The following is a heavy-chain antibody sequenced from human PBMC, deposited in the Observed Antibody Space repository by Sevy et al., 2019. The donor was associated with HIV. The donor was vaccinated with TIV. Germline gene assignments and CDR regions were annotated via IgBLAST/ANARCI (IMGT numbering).Heavy chain of an antibody. CDR2: IYWDDDK. J-gene: IGHJ5*02. CDR3: ARSDYGDYVKWFDP. V-gene: IGHV2-5*02. CDR1: GFSLSTSGVG. Sequence: SGPTLVNPTQTLTLTCTFSGFSLSTSGVGVGWIRQPPGKALEWLALIYWDDDKRDSPSLKSRLTISKDTSKNQVVLTMTNMDPVDTATYYCARSDYGDYVKWFDPWGQGTLVTVSS. D-gene: IGHD4-17*01.